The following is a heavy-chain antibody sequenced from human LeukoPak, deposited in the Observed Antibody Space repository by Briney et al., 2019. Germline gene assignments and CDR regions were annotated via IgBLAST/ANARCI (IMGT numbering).Heavy chain of an antibody. J-gene: IGHJ4*02. D-gene: IGHD6-6*01. V-gene: IGHV3-23*01. CDR1: GFTFSIYA. CDR3: AKDQQLVGPDY. CDR2: ISGSGGST. Sequence: TGGSLRLSCAASGFTFSIYAMSWVRQAPAKGLEWVSAISGSGGSTYYADSVKGRFTISRDNSENTLYLQMNSLRAEDTAVYYCAKDQQLVGPDYWGQGTLATVSS.